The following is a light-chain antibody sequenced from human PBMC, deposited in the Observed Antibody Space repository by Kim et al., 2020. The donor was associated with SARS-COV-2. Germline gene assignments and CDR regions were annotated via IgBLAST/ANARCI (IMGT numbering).Light chain of an antibody. J-gene: IGKJ4*01. CDR2: GAS. CDR3: QQYNNWPLT. CDR1: QSVSSK. Sequence: EIVMTQSPATLSVSPGERATLSCRASQSVSSKLAWYQQKPGQAPRLLIYGASTRATGIPARFSGSGSGTEFTFTISSLQSEDFAVFYCQQYNNWPLTFGGGTKVDIK. V-gene: IGKV3-15*01.